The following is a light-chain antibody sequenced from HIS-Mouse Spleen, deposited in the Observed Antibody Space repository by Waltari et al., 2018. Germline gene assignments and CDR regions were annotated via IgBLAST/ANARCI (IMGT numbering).Light chain of an antibody. J-gene: IGLJ1*01. CDR1: SRHVGGYNY. CDR2: EVS. V-gene: IGLV2-14*01. Sequence: QSALTQPASVSGSPGQSITISCTGTSRHVGGYNYVSWYQQHPGKDPKLMIYEVSNRPSGVSNRFSGSKSGNTASLTISGLQAEDEADYYCSSYTSSSTPYVFGTGTKVTVL. CDR3: SSYTSSSTPYV.